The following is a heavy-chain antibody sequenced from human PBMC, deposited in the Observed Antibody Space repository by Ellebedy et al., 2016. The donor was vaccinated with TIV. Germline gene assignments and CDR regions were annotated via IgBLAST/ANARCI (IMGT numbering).Heavy chain of an antibody. Sequence: SLKISXAPSGFPFENYTMPWVRQAPGKGLEWVSGISWDSVTIGCADSVKGRFSMSRDNAKNSLYLQMNSLRVEDTALYYCASSGVTGLDAFDIWGQGTMVTVSS. CDR3: ASSGVTGLDAFDI. V-gene: IGHV3-9*01. J-gene: IGHJ3*02. CDR2: ISWDSVTI. D-gene: IGHD5-18*01. CDR1: GFPFENYT.